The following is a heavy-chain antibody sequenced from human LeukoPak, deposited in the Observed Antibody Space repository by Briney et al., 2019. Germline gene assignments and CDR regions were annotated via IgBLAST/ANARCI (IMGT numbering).Heavy chain of an antibody. D-gene: IGHD2-2*01. V-gene: IGHV1-69*04. Sequence: SVKVSCKASGGTFTSYAISWVRHAPGQGLEWMGRIIPIFGIANYAQKFQGRVTITADKSTSTAYMELSSLRSDDTAVYYCARAHQVVPAATTSYYYYGMDVWGKGTTVTVSS. J-gene: IGHJ6*04. CDR2: IIPIFGIA. CDR1: GGTFTSYA. CDR3: ARAHQVVPAATTSYYYYGMDV.